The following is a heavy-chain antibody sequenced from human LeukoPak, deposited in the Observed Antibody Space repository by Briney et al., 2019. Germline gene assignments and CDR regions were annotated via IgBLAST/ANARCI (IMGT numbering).Heavy chain of an antibody. CDR1: GGSVSSSNYY. J-gene: IGHJ4*02. V-gene: IGHV4-39*01. CDR3: ARHHIADYYFDY. CDR2: IYYTGSP. Sequence: PSETLSLTCTVSGGSVSSSNYYWAWIRQPPGKGLEWIGSIYYTGSPYYNAPLKSRVTISVDTSKNQFSLKLGSVTAADTAVYYCARHHIADYYFDYWGQGTLVTVSS. D-gene: IGHD5-12*01.